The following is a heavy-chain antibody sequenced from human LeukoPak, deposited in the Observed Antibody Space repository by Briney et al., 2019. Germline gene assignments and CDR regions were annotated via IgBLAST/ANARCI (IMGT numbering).Heavy chain of an antibody. CDR1: GFTFSSYC. CDR2: INHNGNVN. V-gene: IGHV3-7*03. D-gene: IGHD3-16*01. J-gene: IGHJ6*02. Sequence: GGSLRLSCAASGFTFSSYCMNWARQAPGKGLEWVASINHNGNVNYYVDSVKGRFTISRDNAKSSLYLQMSNLRAEDTAVYFCARGGGLDVWGQGATVTVSS. CDR3: ARGGGLDV.